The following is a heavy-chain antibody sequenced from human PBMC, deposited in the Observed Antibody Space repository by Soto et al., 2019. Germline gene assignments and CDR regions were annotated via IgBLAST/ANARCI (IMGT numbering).Heavy chain of an antibody. CDR1: GGSISSGGYY. CDR2: IYYSGST. Sequence: SETLSLTCTVSGGSISSGGYYWSWIRQHPGKGLEWIGYIYYSGSTYYNPPLKSRVTISVDTSKNQFSLKLSSVTAADTAVYYCARDYYDSSGSFYYYGMDVWGQGTTVTVSS. D-gene: IGHD3-22*01. J-gene: IGHJ6*02. CDR3: ARDYYDSSGSFYYYGMDV. V-gene: IGHV4-31*03.